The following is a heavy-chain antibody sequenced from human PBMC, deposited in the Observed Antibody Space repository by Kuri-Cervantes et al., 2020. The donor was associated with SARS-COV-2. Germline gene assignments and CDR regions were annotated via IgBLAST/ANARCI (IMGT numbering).Heavy chain of an antibody. J-gene: IGHJ4*02. CDR1: GYTFTSYY. CDR2: INPSGGST. CDR3: ALDPRVRSRPLSY. V-gene: IGHV1-46*01. Sequence: ASVNVSCKASGYTFTSYYMHWVRQAPGQGLEWMGIINPSGGSTSYAQKFQGRVTMTRDTSTNTAYMELSSLRSEDTAVYYCALDPRVRSRPLSYWGQGTLVTVSS. D-gene: IGHD1-1*01.